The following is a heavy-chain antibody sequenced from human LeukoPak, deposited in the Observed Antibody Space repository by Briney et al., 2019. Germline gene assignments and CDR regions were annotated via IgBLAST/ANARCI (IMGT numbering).Heavy chain of an antibody. CDR3: ALRTYCSSTSCYGGLVYYGMDV. Sequence: GGSLRLSCAASGFTFSSYEMNWVRQAPGKGLEWVSYISSSGSTIYYAGSVKGRFTISRDNAKNSLYLQMNSLRAEDAAVYYCALRTYCSSTSCYGGLVYYGMDVWGQGTTVTVSS. CDR2: ISSSGSTI. CDR1: GFTFSSYE. J-gene: IGHJ6*02. V-gene: IGHV3-48*03. D-gene: IGHD2-2*01.